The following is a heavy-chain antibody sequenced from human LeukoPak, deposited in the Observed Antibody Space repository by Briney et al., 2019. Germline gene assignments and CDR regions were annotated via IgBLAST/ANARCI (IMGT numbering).Heavy chain of an antibody. CDR1: GGTFSSYA. CDR2: IIPIFGTA. V-gene: IGHV1-69*05. J-gene: IGHJ5*02. D-gene: IGHD2-15*01. CDR3: ARDVRPCGSCSNWFDP. Sequence: SVKVSCKASGGTFSSYAISWVRQAPGQGLEWMGRIIPIFGTANYAQKFQGRVTITTDESTSTAYMELSSLRSEDTAVYYCARDVRPCGSCSNWFDPWGQGTLVTVSS.